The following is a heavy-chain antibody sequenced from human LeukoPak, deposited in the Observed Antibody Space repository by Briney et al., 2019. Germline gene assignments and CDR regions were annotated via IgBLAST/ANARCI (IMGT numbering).Heavy chain of an antibody. CDR1: GYTFTSYD. V-gene: IGHV1-2*02. D-gene: IGHD2-2*01. Sequence: GASVKVSCKASGYTFTSYDINWVRQAPGQGLEWMGWINPNSGGTNYAQKFQGRVTMTRDTSISTAYMELSRLRSDDTAVYYCARARYCSSTSCRRPYYMDVWGKGTTVTISS. CDR3: ARARYCSSTSCRRPYYMDV. J-gene: IGHJ6*03. CDR2: INPNSGGT.